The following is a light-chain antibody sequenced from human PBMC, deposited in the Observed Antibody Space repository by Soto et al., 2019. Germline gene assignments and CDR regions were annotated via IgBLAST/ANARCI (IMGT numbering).Light chain of an antibody. CDR3: QQYRSYSWT. Sequence: DVQLTQSPSTLSASVGDRVTITCRASQSVSSWLAWYQAKPGKAPNLLVYKASTLQSGVPSRFSGSGSGTEFTLTIGSLQPDDFAIYYCQQYRSYSWTFGQGTKVEI. CDR1: QSVSSW. CDR2: KAS. J-gene: IGKJ1*01. V-gene: IGKV1-5*03.